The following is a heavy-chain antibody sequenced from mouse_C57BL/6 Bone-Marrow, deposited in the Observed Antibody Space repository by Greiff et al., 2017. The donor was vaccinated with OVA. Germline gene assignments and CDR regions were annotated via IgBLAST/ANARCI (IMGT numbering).Heavy chain of an antibody. J-gene: IGHJ3*01. Sequence: EVKLQQSGPELVKPGASVKIPCKASGYTFTDYNMDWVKQSHGKSLEWIGDINPNNGGTIYNQKFKGKATLTVDKSSSTAYMELRSLTSEDTAVYYCARSDGSSSWFAYWGQGTLVTVSA. D-gene: IGHD1-1*01. CDR1: GYTFTDYN. V-gene: IGHV1-18*01. CDR3: ARSDGSSSWFAY. CDR2: INPNNGGT.